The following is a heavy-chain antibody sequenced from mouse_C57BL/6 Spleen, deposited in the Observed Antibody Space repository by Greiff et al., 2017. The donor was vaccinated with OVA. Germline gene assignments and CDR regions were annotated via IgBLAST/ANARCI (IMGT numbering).Heavy chain of an antibody. CDR1: GFSLTSYA. V-gene: IGHV2-5*01. CDR2: IWRGGST. Sequence: QVQLKESGPGLVQPSQSLSITCTVSGFSLTSYAVHWVRQSPGKGLEWLGVIWRGGSTDYNAAFMSRLSITKDNSKSQVFFKMNSLQADDTAIYYCAAPYGYDGGAWFAYWGQGTLVTVSA. D-gene: IGHD2-2*01. CDR3: AAPYGYDGGAWFAY. J-gene: IGHJ3*01.